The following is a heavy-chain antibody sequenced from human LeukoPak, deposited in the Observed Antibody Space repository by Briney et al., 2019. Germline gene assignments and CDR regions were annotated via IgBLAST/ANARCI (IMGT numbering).Heavy chain of an antibody. V-gene: IGHV1-8*01. CDR3: AGGRQRSYYYYYYMDV. Sequence: ASVKVSCKASGYTFTSYDINWVRQATGQGLEWMGWMNPNSGNTGYAQKFQGRVTMTRNTSISTAYMELSSLRSEDTAVYYCAGGRQRSYYYYYYMDVWGKGTTVTVSS. D-gene: IGHD6-25*01. J-gene: IGHJ6*03. CDR1: GYTFTSYD. CDR2: MNPNSGNT.